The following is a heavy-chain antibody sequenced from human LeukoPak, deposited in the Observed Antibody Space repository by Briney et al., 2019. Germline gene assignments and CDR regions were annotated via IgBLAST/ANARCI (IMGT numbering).Heavy chain of an antibody. CDR1: GLTFSSYG. V-gene: IGHV3-30*02. Sequence: GGSLRLSCAASGLTFSSYGMHWVRQAPGKGLEWVAFIRYDGSNKYYADSVKGRFTISRDNSRNTLYLQMNSLRAEDTAVYYCAKDSLLVRGPILDYWGQGTLVTVSS. J-gene: IGHJ4*02. CDR2: IRYDGSNK. CDR3: AKDSLLVRGPILDY. D-gene: IGHD3-10*01.